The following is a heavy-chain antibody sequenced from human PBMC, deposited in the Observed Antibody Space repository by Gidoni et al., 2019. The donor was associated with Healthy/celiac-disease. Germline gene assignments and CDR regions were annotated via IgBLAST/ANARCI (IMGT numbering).Heavy chain of an antibody. CDR2: IIPIFGTA. CDR3: ARERGSLFGVVIPYWYFDL. CDR1: GGTFSSYA. D-gene: IGHD3-3*02. J-gene: IGHJ2*01. V-gene: IGHV1-69*06. Sequence: QVQLVQSGAEVKKPGSSVKVSCKASGGTFSSYAISWVRQAPGQGLEWMGGIIPIFGTANYAQKFQGRVTITADKSPSTAYVELSSLRSEDTAVYYCARERGSLFGVVIPYWYFDLWGRGTLVTVSS.